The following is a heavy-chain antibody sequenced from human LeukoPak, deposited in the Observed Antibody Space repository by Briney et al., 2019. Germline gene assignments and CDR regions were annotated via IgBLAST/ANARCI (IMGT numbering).Heavy chain of an antibody. J-gene: IGHJ4*02. V-gene: IGHV4-34*01. Sequence: SETLSLTCAVYGGSFSGYYWSWIRQPPGKGLEWIGEINHSGSTNYNPSLKSRVTISVDRSKNQFSLKLSSVTAADTAVYYCARGRPYFDYWGQGTLVTVSS. CDR1: GGSFSGYY. CDR2: INHSGST. CDR3: ARGRPYFDY.